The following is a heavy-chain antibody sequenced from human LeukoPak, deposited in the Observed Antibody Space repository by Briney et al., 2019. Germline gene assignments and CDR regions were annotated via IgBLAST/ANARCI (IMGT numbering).Heavy chain of an antibody. J-gene: IGHJ6*03. D-gene: IGHD1/OR15-1a*01. CDR1: GYTFTSYG. Sequence: GASVKVSCKASGYTFTSYGISWVRQAPGQGLEWMGWISAYNGNTNYAQKLQGRVTMTTDTSTSTAYMELRSLRSDDTAVYYCARDNGLNNRYSYYYYMDVWGKGTTVTVSS. CDR3: ARDNGLNNRYSYYYYMDV. CDR2: ISAYNGNT. V-gene: IGHV1-18*01.